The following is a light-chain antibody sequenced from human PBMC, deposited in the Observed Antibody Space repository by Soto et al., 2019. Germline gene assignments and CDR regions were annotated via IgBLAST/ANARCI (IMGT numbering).Light chain of an antibody. CDR1: QSVSSSY. CDR3: QQYGSSPYT. Sequence: EIALTQSPGTLSLSPGERATLSCRASQSVSSSYLAWYQQKPRQAPRLLIYGASSRATGIPDRFSGSGSGTDFTLTISRLEPEDFAVYYCQQYGSSPYTFGQGTKLEIK. J-gene: IGKJ2*01. CDR2: GAS. V-gene: IGKV3-20*01.